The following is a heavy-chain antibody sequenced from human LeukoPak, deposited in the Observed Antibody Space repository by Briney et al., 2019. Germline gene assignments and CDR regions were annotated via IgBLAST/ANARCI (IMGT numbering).Heavy chain of an antibody. D-gene: IGHD6-6*01. CDR1: GFTFSSYY. Sequence: GGSLRLSCAASGFTFSSYYLHWVRQAPGKGLVSVSLINTDGSGTSYAESVKGRFTISRDNARNTLSLQMNSLRVEDTAMYYCVSYSSSPGGDSWGQGTLVTVSS. J-gene: IGHJ4*02. V-gene: IGHV3-74*01. CDR2: INTDGSGT. CDR3: VSYSSSPGGDS.